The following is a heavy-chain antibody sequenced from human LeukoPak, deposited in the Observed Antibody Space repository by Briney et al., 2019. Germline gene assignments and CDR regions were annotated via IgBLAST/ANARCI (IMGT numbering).Heavy chain of an antibody. Sequence: GGSLRLSCAASGFTFSSYWMSWVRQAPGKGLEWVANIKQDGSEKYYVDSVKGRFTISRDNAKNSLYLQMNSLRAEDTAVYYCTRLRGGNHFDYWGQGTLVTVSP. D-gene: IGHD4-23*01. J-gene: IGHJ4*02. CDR1: GFTFSSYW. CDR3: TRLRGGNHFDY. CDR2: IKQDGSEK. V-gene: IGHV3-7*01.